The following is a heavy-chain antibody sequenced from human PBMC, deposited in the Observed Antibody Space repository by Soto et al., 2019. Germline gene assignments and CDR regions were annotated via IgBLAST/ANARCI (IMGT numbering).Heavy chain of an antibody. CDR1: GFTFSSYA. J-gene: IGHJ4*02. CDR2: ISSNGGST. V-gene: IGHV3-64D*06. Sequence: EVQLVESGGGLVQPGGSLRLSCSASGFTFSSYAMHWVRQAPGKGLEYVSAISSNGGSTYYADSVKGRFTISRDNSKNTLYLQMSSLRAEDTAVYYCVKGSRGSSGYAFDYWGQGTLVTVSS. D-gene: IGHD3-22*01. CDR3: VKGSRGSSGYAFDY.